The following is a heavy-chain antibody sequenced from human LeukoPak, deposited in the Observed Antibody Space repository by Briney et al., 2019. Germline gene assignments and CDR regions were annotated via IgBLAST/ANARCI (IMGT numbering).Heavy chain of an antibody. D-gene: IGHD2-2*01. V-gene: IGHV1-69*13. Sequence: SVKVSCKASGGTFSSYAISWVRQAPGQGLEWMGGIIPIFGTANYAQKFQGRVTITADESTSTAYMELSSLRSEDTAVYYCAREEGDQIYCSSTSCYSGEYYFDYWGQGTLVTVSS. CDR2: IIPIFGTA. CDR1: GGTFSSYA. CDR3: AREEGDQIYCSSTSCYSGEYYFDY. J-gene: IGHJ4*02.